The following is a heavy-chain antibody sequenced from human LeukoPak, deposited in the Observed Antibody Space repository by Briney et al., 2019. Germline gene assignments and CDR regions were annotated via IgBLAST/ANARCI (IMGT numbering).Heavy chain of an antibody. Sequence: GGSLRLSCAPSGFTFSSYWMSWVRQAPGRGLEWVANIKQDGSEKYYVDSVKGRFTISRDNTKNSLYLQMNSLRAEDTAVYYCAREGPRPFGVVIILWYFDYWGQGTLVTVSS. V-gene: IGHV3-7*03. D-gene: IGHD3-3*01. CDR2: IKQDGSEK. J-gene: IGHJ4*02. CDR3: AREGPRPFGVVIILWYFDY. CDR1: GFTFSSYW.